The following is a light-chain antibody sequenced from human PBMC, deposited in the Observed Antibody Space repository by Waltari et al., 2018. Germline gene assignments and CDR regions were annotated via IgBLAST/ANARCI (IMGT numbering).Light chain of an antibody. CDR3: QQGNSFPPT. J-gene: IGKJ1*01. CDR2: GAS. CDR1: QGISSW. Sequence: EIQLTQSPSSVSASVGDRVTITCRASQGISSWLAWYQQKPGKGPNLLIFGASTLQTGVPSRFSGSGSGTDFTLTISGLHPEDSATYFCQQGNSFPPTFGQGTRVEI. V-gene: IGKV1-12*01.